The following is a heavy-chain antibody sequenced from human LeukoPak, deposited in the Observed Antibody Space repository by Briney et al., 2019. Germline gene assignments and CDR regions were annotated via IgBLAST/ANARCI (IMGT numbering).Heavy chain of an antibody. CDR3: AREAAYGDYVSDY. CDR2: ISTYNGNT. J-gene: IGHJ4*02. V-gene: IGHV1-18*04. Sequence: ASVKVSCKASGYTFTDYYMHWVRQAPGQGLEWMGWISTYNGNTNYAQKLQGRVTMTTDTSTSTAYMELRSLRSDDTAVYYCAREAAYGDYVSDYWGQGTLVTVSS. CDR1: GYTFTDYY. D-gene: IGHD4-17*01.